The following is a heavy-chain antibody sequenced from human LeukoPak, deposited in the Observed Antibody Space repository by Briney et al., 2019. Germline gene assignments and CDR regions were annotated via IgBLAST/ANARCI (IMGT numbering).Heavy chain of an antibody. CDR3: ARDKRGITDAFDI. CDR2: INPSGGST. D-gene: IGHD1-14*01. CDR1: GYTFTSYY. V-gene: IGHV1-46*01. Sequence: ASVKVSCKASGYTFTSYYMHWVRQAPGQGLEWMGIINPSGGSTSYAQKFQGRVTMTTDTSTSTAYMELRSLRSDDTAVYYCARDKRGITDAFDIWGQGTMVTVSS. J-gene: IGHJ3*02.